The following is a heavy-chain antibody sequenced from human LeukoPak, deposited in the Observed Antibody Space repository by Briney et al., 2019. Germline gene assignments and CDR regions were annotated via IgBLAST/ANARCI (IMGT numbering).Heavy chain of an antibody. V-gene: IGHV4-39*07. CDR1: GGSISSSSYY. D-gene: IGHD2-21*01. CDR3: ARDLKGIAHFQH. Sequence: PSETLSLTCTVSGGSISSSSYYWGWIRQPPGKGLEWIGSIYYSGSTYYNPSLKSRVTISVDTSKNQFSLKLSSVTAADTAVYYCARDLKGIAHFQHWGQGTLVAVSS. J-gene: IGHJ1*01. CDR2: IYYSGST.